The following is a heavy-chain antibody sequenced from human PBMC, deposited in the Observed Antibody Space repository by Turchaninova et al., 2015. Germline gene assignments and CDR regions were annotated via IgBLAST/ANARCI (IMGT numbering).Heavy chain of an antibody. D-gene: IGHD3-10*01. Sequence: EVHLMESGGDLVQPGGSLRPSCAASGFTCNSYSMSWVRQATGEGLEWVSATSAPGGTTYYADSVKGRFTISRDNSKNTLYLQMNSLRAEDTALYYCAKQPTYYYGSGSSYYFDYWGQGTLVTVSS. CDR2: TSAPGGTT. CDR1: GFTCNSYS. CDR3: AKQPTYYYGSGSSYYFDY. V-gene: IGHV3-23*01. J-gene: IGHJ4*02.